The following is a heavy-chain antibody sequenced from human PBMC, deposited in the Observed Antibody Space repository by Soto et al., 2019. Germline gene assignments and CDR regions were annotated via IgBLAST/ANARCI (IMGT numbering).Heavy chain of an antibody. CDR2: IKQDGSEK. V-gene: IGHV3-7*01. CDR3: ASVQRYYGAEDYYYYYGMDA. J-gene: IGHJ6*02. CDR1: GFTFSSYW. D-gene: IGHD3-10*01. Sequence: GGSLRLSCAASGFTFSSYWMSWVRQAPGKGLEWVANIKQDGSEKYYVDSVKGRFTISRDNAKNSLYLQMNSLRAEDTAVYYCASVQRYYGAEDYYYYYGMDAWGQGTMVTVSS.